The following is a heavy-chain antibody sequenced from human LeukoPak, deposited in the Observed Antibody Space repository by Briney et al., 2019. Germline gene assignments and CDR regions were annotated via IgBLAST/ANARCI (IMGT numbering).Heavy chain of an antibody. V-gene: IGHV4-59*01. Sequence: SETLSLTCTVSGGSISSYYWSWIRQPPGKGLEWIGYIYYSGSTNYNPSLKSRVTISVDTSKNQFSLKLSSVTAADTAVYYCARYGGSYGLGYWGQGTLVTVSS. D-gene: IGHD1-26*01. CDR1: GGSISSYY. CDR2: IYYSGST. CDR3: ARYGGSYGLGY. J-gene: IGHJ4*02.